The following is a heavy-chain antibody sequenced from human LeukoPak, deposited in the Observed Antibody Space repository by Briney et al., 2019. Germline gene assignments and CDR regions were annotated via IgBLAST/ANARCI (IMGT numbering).Heavy chain of an antibody. V-gene: IGHV3-23*01. CDR3: AKDRLGGPYFFHY. D-gene: IGHD3-16*01. CDR1: GFTFSSYA. Sequence: GGSLRLSCAASGFTFSSYAMSWVRQAPGKGLEWVSAISGSGGSTYYADSVKGRFTISRDNSKNTLYLQMNSLGAEDTAVYFCAKDRLGGPYFFHYWGQGTLVTVSS. CDR2: ISGSGGST. J-gene: IGHJ4*02.